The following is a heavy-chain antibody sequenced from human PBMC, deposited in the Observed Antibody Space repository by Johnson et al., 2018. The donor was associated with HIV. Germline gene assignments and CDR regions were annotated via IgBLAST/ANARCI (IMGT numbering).Heavy chain of an antibody. J-gene: IGHJ3*01. CDR3: YCTDHVGAGSESKGTFDV. CDR1: GLSFSNFG. Sequence: QVQLVESGGGVVQPGKSVTLSCVGSGLSFSNFGIHWVRQAPGKGPEWVAVISFDGNLKKDAASVQGRFTISSDNSKNTLYLQMTSLRQDDTAVYSCYCTDHVGAGSESKGTFDVWGQGTMVTVSS. D-gene: IGHD3-10*01. V-gene: IGHV3-30*03. CDR2: ISFDGNLK.